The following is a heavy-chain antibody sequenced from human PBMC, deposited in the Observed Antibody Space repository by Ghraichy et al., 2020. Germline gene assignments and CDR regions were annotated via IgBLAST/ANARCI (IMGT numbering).Heavy chain of an antibody. CDR1: GFTFSSYS. CDR3: ARGGSTYYDILTGYYTAYYFDY. J-gene: IGHJ4*02. V-gene: IGHV3-21*01. D-gene: IGHD3-9*01. CDR2: ISSSSSYI. Sequence: GGSLRLSCAASGFTFSSYSMNWVRQAPGKGLEWVSSISSSSSYIYYADSVKGRFTISRDNAKKSLYLQMNSLRAEDTAVYYCARGGSTYYDILTGYYTAYYFDYWGQGTLVTVSS.